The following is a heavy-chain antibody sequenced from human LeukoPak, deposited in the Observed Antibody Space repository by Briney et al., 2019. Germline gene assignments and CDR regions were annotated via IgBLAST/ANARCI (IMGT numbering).Heavy chain of an antibody. Sequence: GGSLRLSCAASGFTFSSYEMNWVRQAPGKGLEWVSGINWNGGSTGYADSVKGRFTISRDNAKNSLYLQMNSLRAEDTALYYCARAPYSSSWYGSDLFDYWGQGTLVTVSS. V-gene: IGHV3-20*04. CDR2: INWNGGST. J-gene: IGHJ4*02. D-gene: IGHD6-13*01. CDR3: ARAPYSSSWYGSDLFDY. CDR1: GFTFSSYE.